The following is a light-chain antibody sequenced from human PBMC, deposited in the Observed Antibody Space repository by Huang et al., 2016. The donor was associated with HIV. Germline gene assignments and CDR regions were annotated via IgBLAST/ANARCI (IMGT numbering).Light chain of an antibody. J-gene: IGKJ4*01. V-gene: IGKV1-39*01. CDR3: QQSFNIPLT. Sequence: DIQMTQSPSSLSASVGDRVTITCRASHSISTHLNWYQQKPGKAPKLLIYGASGLQSGVPSRFSGSGSGADFTLTVSSLQAEDFATYYCQQSFNIPLTFGGGTKVETK. CDR1: HSISTH. CDR2: GAS.